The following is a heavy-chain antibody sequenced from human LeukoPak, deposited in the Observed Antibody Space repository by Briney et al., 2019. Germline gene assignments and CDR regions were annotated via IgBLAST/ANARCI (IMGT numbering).Heavy chain of an antibody. J-gene: IGHJ4*02. CDR3: ASSRQQGLDN. D-gene: IGHD6-13*01. CDR1: GFTFSGAT. CDR2: IRTKPNNYAT. V-gene: IGHV3-73*01. Sequence: GGSLRLSCAASGFTFSGATIHWIRQASGKGLEWVGRIRTKPNNYATTYAASVNGRFTISRDDSKNTAYLQMNSLKIEDTAVYYCASSRQQGLDNWGQGTLVTVSS.